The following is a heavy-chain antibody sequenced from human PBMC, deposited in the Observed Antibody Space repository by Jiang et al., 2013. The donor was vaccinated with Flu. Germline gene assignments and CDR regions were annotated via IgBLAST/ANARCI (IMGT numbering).Heavy chain of an antibody. J-gene: IGHJ4*02. Sequence: SLTCTVSGGSVSSGSYYWSWIRQPPREGTGVDWVYLLQWEHQLQPSLKSRVTISVDTSKNQFSLKLSSVTAADTAVYYCARAFGELLNWGQGTLVTVSS. CDR2: LLQWEH. CDR3: ARAFGELLN. V-gene: IGHV4-61*01. CDR1: GGSVSSGSYY. D-gene: IGHD3-10*01.